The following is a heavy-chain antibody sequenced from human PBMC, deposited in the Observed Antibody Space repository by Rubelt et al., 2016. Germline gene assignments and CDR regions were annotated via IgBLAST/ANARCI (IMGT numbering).Heavy chain of an antibody. J-gene: IGHJ6*03. CDR2: INPSGGST. V-gene: IGHV1-46*01. Sequence: KPGASVKVSCKASGYTFTSYYMHWVRHAPGQGLEWMGIINPSGGSTSYAQKFQGRVTMTRDTSTSTVYMELRSLRSEDTAVYYCARDFVVDTAMVRSRSGYYYYYDMDVWGKGTTVTVSS. CDR1: GYTFTSYY. CDR3: ARDFVVDTAMVRSRSGYYYYYDMDV. D-gene: IGHD5-18*01.